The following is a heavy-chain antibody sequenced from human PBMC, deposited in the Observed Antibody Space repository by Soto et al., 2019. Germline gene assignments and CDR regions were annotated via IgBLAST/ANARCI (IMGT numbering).Heavy chain of an antibody. Sequence: QVQLQESGPGLVKPSETLSLTCTVSGGSISSYYCSWIRQPPGKGLEWIGYIYYSGSTNYNPSLRRRVTKWVDTSKNQSSLKLSSVTAADTAVYHCTTISSWGWFDPWGQGTLVTVSS. V-gene: IGHV4-59*08. CDR1: GGSISSYY. CDR3: TTISSWGWFDP. D-gene: IGHD6-13*01. CDR2: IYYSGST. J-gene: IGHJ5*02.